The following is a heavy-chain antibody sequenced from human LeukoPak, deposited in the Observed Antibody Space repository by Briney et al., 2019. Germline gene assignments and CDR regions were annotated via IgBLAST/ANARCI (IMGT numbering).Heavy chain of an antibody. CDR1: GGSISGYY. J-gene: IGHJ4*02. CDR3: ARGEDFCSSTSCYSYYFDY. Sequence: PSETLSLTCTVSGGSISGYYWSWIRQPPGKGLEWIGYIYHSGSTYYNPSLKSRVTISVDRSKNQFSLKLSSVTAADTAVYYCARGEDFCSSTSCYSYYFDYWGQGTLVTVSS. CDR2: IYHSGST. V-gene: IGHV4-59*12. D-gene: IGHD2-2*01.